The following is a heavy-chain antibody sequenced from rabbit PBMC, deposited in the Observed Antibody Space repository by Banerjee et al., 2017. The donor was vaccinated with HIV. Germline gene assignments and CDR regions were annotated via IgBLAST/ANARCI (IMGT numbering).Heavy chain of an antibody. CDR3: AKGGYDGASTLLGL. J-gene: IGHJ4*01. CDR1: GIDFSSYYY. D-gene: IGHD4-2*01. V-gene: IGHV1S40*01. Sequence: QSLEESGGDLVKPGASLTLTCTASGIDFSSYYYMCWVRQAPGKGLEWIGCIDTGDGSTYYASWVNGRFTISKPSSTTVTLQMTSLTAADTATYFCAKGGYDGASTLLGLWGQGTLVTVS. CDR2: IDTGDGST.